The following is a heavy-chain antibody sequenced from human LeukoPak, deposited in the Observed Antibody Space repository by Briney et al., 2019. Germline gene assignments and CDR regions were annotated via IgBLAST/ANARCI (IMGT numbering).Heavy chain of an antibody. J-gene: IGHJ6*04. CDR2: ISYDGSNK. CDR1: GFTFSSYA. V-gene: IGHV3-30*04. Sequence: SGGSLRLSCAASGFTFSSYAMHWVRQAPGKGLEWVAVISYDGSNKYYADSVKGRFTISRDNSKNTLYLQMNSLRAEDTAVYYCARDEWFGELTNYYYYGMDVWGKGTTVTVSS. D-gene: IGHD3-10*01. CDR3: ARDEWFGELTNYYYYGMDV.